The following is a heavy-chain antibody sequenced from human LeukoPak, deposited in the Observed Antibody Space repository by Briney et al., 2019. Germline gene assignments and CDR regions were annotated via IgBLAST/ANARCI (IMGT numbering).Heavy chain of an antibody. CDR1: DDSITMYY. Sequence: SETLSLTCTVSDDSITMYYWTWIRQPPGKGLEWIGYVDHTGSTKFNPSLNGRVSISRDTSNNFFSLRLRSVTAADTAVYYCATTRGYESSGYYSFDYWGQGTLVTVSS. CDR2: VDHTGST. V-gene: IGHV4-59*08. CDR3: ATTRGYESSGYYSFDY. D-gene: IGHD3-22*01. J-gene: IGHJ4*02.